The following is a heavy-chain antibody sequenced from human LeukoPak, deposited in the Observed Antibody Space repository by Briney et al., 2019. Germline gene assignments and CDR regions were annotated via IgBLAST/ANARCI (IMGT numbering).Heavy chain of an antibody. Sequence: SETLSLTCTVSGGSISSGRYYWSWIRQPAGKGLEWIGRIYTSGSTNYNPSLKSRVTISVDTSKNQFSLTLSSVTAADTAVYYCARGRHSGRYYYYYMDVWGKGTTVTASS. J-gene: IGHJ6*03. CDR3: ARGRHSGRYYYYYMDV. V-gene: IGHV4-61*02. D-gene: IGHD1-26*01. CDR1: GGSISSGRYY. CDR2: IYTSGST.